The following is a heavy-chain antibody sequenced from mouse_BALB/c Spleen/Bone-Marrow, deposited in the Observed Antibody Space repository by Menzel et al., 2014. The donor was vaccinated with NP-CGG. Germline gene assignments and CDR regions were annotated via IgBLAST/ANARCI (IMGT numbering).Heavy chain of an antibody. CDR1: GFTFTDYH. J-gene: IGHJ2*01. Sequence: DVHLVESGGGLVQPGGSLRLSRATSGFTFTDYHMNWVRQPPGKALEWLGFIRNKANGYTTEYSASVKSRFTISRDNSQNILYLQMNTLRVDDSATYYCARDKGRVFFDYWGQGTTLTVSS. V-gene: IGHV7-3*02. CDR3: ARDKGRVFFDY. CDR2: IRNKANGYTT.